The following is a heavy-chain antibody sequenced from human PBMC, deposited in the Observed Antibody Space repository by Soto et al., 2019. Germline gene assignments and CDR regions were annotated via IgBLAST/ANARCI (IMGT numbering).Heavy chain of an antibody. V-gene: IGHV2-5*02. D-gene: IGHD3-10*01. J-gene: IGHJ5*02. Sequence: QLTLKASGPTVGKPTQTLTLTSTLSVVSLRSRGVGVDWIRQPQGKALEWVALIYWDDDKRYNPSLKSRLTITKYTSQNPVVLTMTNMDPVATATYTCAHNTGVSYYGSGWFDPWGKGTLVTVSS. CDR1: VVSLRSRGVG. CDR3: AHNTGVSYYGSGWFDP. CDR2: IYWDDDK.